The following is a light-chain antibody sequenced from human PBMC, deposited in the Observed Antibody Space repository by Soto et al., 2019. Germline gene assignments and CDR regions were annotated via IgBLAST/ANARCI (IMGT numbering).Light chain of an antibody. CDR3: QHRSNWPPWT. Sequence: EIVLTQSPATLSLSPWERATLTCRASQSVSSYLAWYQQKPGQAPRLLIYDASNRATGIPARFSGSGSGTDFPLTISRLEPEEFGVYYCQHRSNWPPWTFGQGTKVEIK. J-gene: IGKJ1*01. CDR1: QSVSSY. V-gene: IGKV3-11*01. CDR2: DAS.